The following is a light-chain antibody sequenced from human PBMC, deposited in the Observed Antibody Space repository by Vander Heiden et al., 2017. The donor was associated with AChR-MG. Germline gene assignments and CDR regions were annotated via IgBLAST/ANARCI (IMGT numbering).Light chain of an antibody. Sequence: QSVLTQPPSVSGAPGQRVTIPCTGSSSNIGAGYDVHWYQQLPGTAPKLLIYGNSNRPSGVPDRFSGSKSGTSASLAITGLQAEDEADYYCQSYDSSLSGSGVVFGGGTKLTGL. V-gene: IGLV1-40*01. J-gene: IGLJ2*01. CDR3: QSYDSSLSGSGVV. CDR1: SSNIGAGYD. CDR2: GNS.